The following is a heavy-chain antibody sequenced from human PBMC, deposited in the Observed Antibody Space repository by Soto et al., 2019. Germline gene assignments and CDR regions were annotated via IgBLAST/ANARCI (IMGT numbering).Heavy chain of an antibody. CDR1: GFNFATYS. V-gene: IGHV3-23*01. D-gene: IGHD6-19*01. J-gene: IGHJ4*02. CDR2: ISDGVDRA. CDR3: ARYTAVADPYYFDY. Sequence: GGSLRLSCAASGFNFATYSMSCVRQAPGKGLEWVAGISDGVDRAYYGDSVKGRFTISRDTSKNMLYLHMNSLRAEDTAIYYCARYTAVADPYYFDYWGEGTLVTVSS.